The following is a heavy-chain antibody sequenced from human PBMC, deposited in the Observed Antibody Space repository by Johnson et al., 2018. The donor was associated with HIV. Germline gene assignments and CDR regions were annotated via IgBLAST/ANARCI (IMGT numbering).Heavy chain of an antibody. V-gene: IGHV3-15*01. D-gene: IGHD2-2*01. Sequence: VLLVESGGGLVKPGGSLRLSCAASGFTFSNAWMSWVRQAPGKGLEWVGHIKSRTDGGTTDYAAPVKGRFTISRDNSTNTLYLQMNSLRAEDTALYFCARGPYVSSSGCYGSGTYSSAFDIWGQGTMVTVSS. CDR3: ARGPYVSSSGCYGSGTYSSAFDI. CDR2: IKSRTDGGTT. CDR1: GFTFSNAW. J-gene: IGHJ3*02.